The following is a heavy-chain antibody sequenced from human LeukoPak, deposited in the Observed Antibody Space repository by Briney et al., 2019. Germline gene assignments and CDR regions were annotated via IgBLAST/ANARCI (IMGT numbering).Heavy chain of an antibody. CDR3: ARHGKLSSSRNWFDP. V-gene: IGHV5-51*01. J-gene: IGHJ5*02. D-gene: IGHD1-26*01. CDR2: IYPDDFDV. Sequence: GASLQISCKASGSIFTSYWIGWVRQLPGKGLEWMGIIYPDDFDVRYSPSFQGQVTISADKSITTAYLQWSSLKASDTAIYYCARHGKLSSSRNWFDPWGQGTLVTVSS. CDR1: GSIFTSYW.